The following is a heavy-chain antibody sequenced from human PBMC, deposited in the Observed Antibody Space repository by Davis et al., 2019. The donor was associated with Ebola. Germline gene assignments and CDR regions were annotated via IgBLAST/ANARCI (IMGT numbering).Heavy chain of an antibody. J-gene: IGHJ6*04. CDR3: AKSGLSFGVVKYHYGMDV. CDR2: ISGSGGTT. CDR1: GFTFITYT. D-gene: IGHD3-3*01. Sequence: GGSLRLSCAASGFTFITYTMTWVRQAPGKGLEWVSAISGSGGTTYYAGSVKGRFTVSRDNSKKTMYLQMNSLRAEDTAVYYCAKSGLSFGVVKYHYGMDVWGKGTTVTVSS. V-gene: IGHV3-23*01.